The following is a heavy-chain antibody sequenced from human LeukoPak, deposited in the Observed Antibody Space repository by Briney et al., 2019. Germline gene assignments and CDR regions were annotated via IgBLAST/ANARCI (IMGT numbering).Heavy chain of an antibody. J-gene: IGHJ4*02. CDR2: IYYSGST. CDR1: GGSISSYY. D-gene: IGHD6-13*01. Sequence: PSETLSLTCTVSGGSISSYYWSWIRQPPGKGLEWIGYIYYSGSTNYNPSLKSRVTISVDTSKNQSSLKLSSVTAADTAVYYCARHPLSIAAAGTFDYWGQGTLVTVSS. CDR3: ARHPLSIAAAGTFDY. V-gene: IGHV4-59*01.